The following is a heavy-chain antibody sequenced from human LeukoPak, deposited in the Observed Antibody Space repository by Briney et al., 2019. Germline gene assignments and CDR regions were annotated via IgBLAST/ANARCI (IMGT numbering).Heavy chain of an antibody. CDR3: ARLVCGDDCYPDY. V-gene: IGHV4-34*01. J-gene: IGHJ4*02. Sequence: SETLSLTCAVYGGSFSGYYWSWIRQPPGKGLEWIGEINHSGSTNYNPSLKSRVTISVDTSKNQFSLKLSSVTAADTAVYYCARLVCGDDCYPDYWGQGTLVTVSS. CDR2: INHSGST. D-gene: IGHD2-21*02. CDR1: GGSFSGYY.